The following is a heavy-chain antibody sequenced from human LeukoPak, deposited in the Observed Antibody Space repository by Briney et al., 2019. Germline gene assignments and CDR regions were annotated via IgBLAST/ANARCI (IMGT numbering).Heavy chain of an antibody. CDR3: ARARNWNKYYFDY. D-gene: IGHD1/OR15-1a*01. Sequence: SETLSLTCAVYGGSFSGYYWSWIRQPPGKGLEWIGEINHSGSTNYNPSLKSRVTISVDTSKNQFSLKLSSVTAADTAVYYCARARNWNKYYFDYWGQGTLATVSS. V-gene: IGHV4-34*01. CDR2: INHSGST. J-gene: IGHJ4*02. CDR1: GGSFSGYY.